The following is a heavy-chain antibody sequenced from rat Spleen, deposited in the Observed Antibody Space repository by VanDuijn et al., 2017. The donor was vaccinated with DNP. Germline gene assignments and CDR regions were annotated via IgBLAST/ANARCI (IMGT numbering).Heavy chain of an antibody. V-gene: IGHV2S12*01. CDR3: ARSGGVRGDYYAMDA. CDR2: MSSGGST. Sequence: QVQLKESGPGLVQPSQTLSLTCSVSGFSLTSNNVHWVRQPPGKGLEWIAAMSSGGSTYYNSALKSRLSISRDTSKSQVFLKMNSLQTEDTAMYFCARSGGVRGDYYAMDAWGQGTSVTVSS. D-gene: IGHD4-3*01. CDR1: GFSLTSNN. J-gene: IGHJ4*01.